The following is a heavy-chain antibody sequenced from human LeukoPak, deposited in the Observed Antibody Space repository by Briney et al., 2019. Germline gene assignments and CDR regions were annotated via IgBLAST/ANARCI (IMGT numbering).Heavy chain of an antibody. J-gene: IGHJ2*01. D-gene: IGHD4-11*01. CDR1: GGSISSYY. Sequence: SETLSLTCTVSGGSISSYYWSWIRQPPGKGLEWIGYIYYSGCTNYNPSLKSRVTISVDTSKNQFSLKLSSVTAADTAVYYCARDGMTNPWYFDLWGRGTLVTVSS. CDR2: IYYSGCT. V-gene: IGHV4-59*01. CDR3: ARDGMTNPWYFDL.